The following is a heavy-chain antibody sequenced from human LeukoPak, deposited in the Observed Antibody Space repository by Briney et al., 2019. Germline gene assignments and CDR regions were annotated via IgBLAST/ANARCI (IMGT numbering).Heavy chain of an antibody. CDR1: GGSISSGGYC. V-gene: IGHV4-30-2*01. CDR2: IYHSGST. J-gene: IGHJ4*02. D-gene: IGHD3-22*01. CDR3: ARRRGLRPRDYDSSGYYYGYYFDY. Sequence: SETLSLTCTVSGGSISSGGYCWSWIRQPPGKGLEWIGYIYHSGSTYYNPSLKSRVTISVDTSKNQFSLKLSSVTAADTGVYYCARRRGLRPRDYDSSGYYYGYYFDYWGQGTLVTVSS.